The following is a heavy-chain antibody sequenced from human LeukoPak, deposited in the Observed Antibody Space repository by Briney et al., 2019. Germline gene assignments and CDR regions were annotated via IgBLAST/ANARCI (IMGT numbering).Heavy chain of an antibody. CDR1: GGSISSYY. V-gene: IGHV4-59*08. CDR3: ARLGSEVYGGNRVFDY. Sequence: PSETLSLTCTVSGGSISSYYWSWIRQPPGKGLEWIGYIYYSGSTNYNPSLKSRVTISVDTSKNQFSLKLSSVTAADTAVYYCARLGSEVYGGNRVFDYWGQGTLVTVSS. CDR2: IYYSGST. J-gene: IGHJ4*02. D-gene: IGHD4-23*01.